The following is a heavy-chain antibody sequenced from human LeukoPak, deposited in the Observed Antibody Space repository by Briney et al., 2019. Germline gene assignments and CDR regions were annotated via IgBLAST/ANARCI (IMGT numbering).Heavy chain of an antibody. J-gene: IGHJ4*02. V-gene: IGHV3-48*01. D-gene: IGHD3-9*01. CDR3: ARSGKIYFDWLLDY. CDR2: LSSSSSVI. CDR1: GFTFSTYA. Sequence: GGSLRLSCAASGFTFSTYAMDWVRQAPGKGLEWVSYLSSSSSVIYHADSVKGRFTISRDNAKNSLYLQMNSLRTEDTAVYYCARSGKIYFDWLLDYWGQGTLVTVSS.